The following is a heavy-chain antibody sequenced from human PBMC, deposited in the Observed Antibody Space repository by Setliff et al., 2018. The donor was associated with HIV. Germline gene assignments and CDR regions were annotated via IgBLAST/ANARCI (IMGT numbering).Heavy chain of an antibody. CDR2: INHSGST. J-gene: IGHJ6*03. V-gene: IGHV4-34*01. CDR3: ARAFYYYYMDV. CDR1: GGSFSGYY. Sequence: SETLSLTCAVYGGSFSGYYWSWIRQPPGKGLEWIGEINHSGSTNYNPSLKSRLTISVDTSKNQFSLKLNSVTAADTAVYYCARAFYYYYMDVWGKGTTVTVSS.